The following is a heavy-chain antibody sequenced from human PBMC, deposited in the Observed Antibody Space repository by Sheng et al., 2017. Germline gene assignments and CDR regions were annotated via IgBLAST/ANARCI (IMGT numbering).Heavy chain of an antibody. V-gene: IGHV3-74*02. Sequence: EVQLVESGGGLVQPGGSLRLSCAASGFTFSSYWMHWVRQAPGKGLVWVSRINSDGSSTSYADSVKGRFTISRDNAKNTLYLQMNSLRAEDTAVYYCARVAGYYDILTGYRASAFDYWGQGTLVTVSS. J-gene: IGHJ4*02. D-gene: IGHD3-9*01. CDR3: ARVAGYYDILTGYRASAFDY. CDR1: GFTFSSYW. CDR2: INSDGSST.